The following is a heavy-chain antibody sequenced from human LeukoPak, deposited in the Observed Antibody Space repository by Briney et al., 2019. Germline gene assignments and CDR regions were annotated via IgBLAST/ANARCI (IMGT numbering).Heavy chain of an antibody. CDR3: ARDTGSGSYPPG. CDR2: ISGSGGST. D-gene: IGHD1-26*01. J-gene: IGHJ4*02. V-gene: IGHV3-23*01. CDR1: GFTFSSYA. Sequence: GGSLRLSCAASGFTFSSYAMSWVRQAPGKGLEWFSAISGSGGSTYYADSVKGRFTISRDNSKNTLYLQMNSLRAEDTAVYYCARDTGSGSYPPGWGQGTLVTVSS.